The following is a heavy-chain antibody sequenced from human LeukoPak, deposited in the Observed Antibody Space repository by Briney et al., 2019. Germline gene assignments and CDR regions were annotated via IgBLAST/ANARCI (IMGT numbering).Heavy chain of an antibody. V-gene: IGHV3-20*04. CDR2: INWNGGST. D-gene: IGHD5-12*01. Sequence: GGSLRLSCAASGFTFSNYWMSWDRQAPGKGLEWVSGINWNGGSTGYADSVKGRFTISRDNAKNSLYLQMNSLRAEDTALYYCARAYSGYENYYYYYYMDVWGKGTTVTVSS. CDR1: GFTFSNYW. J-gene: IGHJ6*03. CDR3: ARAYSGYENYYYYYYMDV.